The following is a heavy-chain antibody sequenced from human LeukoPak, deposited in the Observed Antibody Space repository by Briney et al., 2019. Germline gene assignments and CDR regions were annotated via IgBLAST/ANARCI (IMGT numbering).Heavy chain of an antibody. J-gene: IGHJ4*02. D-gene: IGHD3-10*01. CDR1: VHTFTSYD. Sequence: ASVKVSCKASVHTFTSYDISWVRQATGQGLEWMGWMNPNSGNAGYAQRFQGRVTVTRNNSISTAYMELTSLRSEDTAVYYCGRPLQRGSWTQRALDYWGQGTLVTVSS. V-gene: IGHV1-8*01. CDR2: MNPNSGNA. CDR3: GRPLQRGSWTQRALDY.